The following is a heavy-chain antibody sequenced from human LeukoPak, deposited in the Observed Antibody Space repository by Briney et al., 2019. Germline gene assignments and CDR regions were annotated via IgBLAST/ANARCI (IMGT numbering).Heavy chain of an antibody. V-gene: IGHV1-2*06. CDR1: GYIFTGYY. D-gene: IGHD5-12*01. J-gene: IGHJ4*02. Sequence: ASVKVSCKASGYIFTGYYVHWVRQAPGQGLECMGRINPITGSTNHVQKFQGRLTMTTNTAISEAYMELTGLRSDDTAVYYCARGPSGYANGFDYWGQGTLVTVSS. CDR3: ARGPSGYANGFDY. CDR2: INPITGST.